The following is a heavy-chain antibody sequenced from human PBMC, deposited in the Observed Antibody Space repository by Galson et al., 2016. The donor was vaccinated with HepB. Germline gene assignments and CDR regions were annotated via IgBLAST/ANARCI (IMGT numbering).Heavy chain of an antibody. CDR1: GFTFSNYN. V-gene: IGHV3-21*01. J-gene: IGHJ4*02. CDR2: ISGRSSYI. D-gene: IGHD6-19*01. Sequence: SLRLSCAASGFTFSNYNMNWVRQAPGKGLEWVSSISGRSSYIYYADLVKGRFTISRDNAKNSLFLQMNSLRAEDTAVYYCASQAGGAVAAHFDYWGQGTLVTVSS. CDR3: ASQAGGAVAAHFDY.